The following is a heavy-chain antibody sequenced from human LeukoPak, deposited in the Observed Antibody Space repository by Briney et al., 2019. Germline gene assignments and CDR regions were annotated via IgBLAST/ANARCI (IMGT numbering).Heavy chain of an antibody. CDR2: FTWSDGRS. J-gene: IGHJ4*02. CDR1: GFTFTNYA. D-gene: IGHD3-9*01. CDR3: AKWGDYDILTGYFVPDY. V-gene: IGHV3-23*02. Sequence: GGALSLSCVAPGFTFTNYAMSWVRQAPGKGLEGVSAFTWSDGRSYYVDSVKGRFPLSRDNSKSMLYLQVNSLRAEGRAVYCCAKWGDYDILTGYFVPDYWGQGTLVTVSS.